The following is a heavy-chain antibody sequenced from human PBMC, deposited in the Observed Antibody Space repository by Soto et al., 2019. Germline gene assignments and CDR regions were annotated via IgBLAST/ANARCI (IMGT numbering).Heavy chain of an antibody. CDR2: ISASGGST. J-gene: IGHJ5*02. V-gene: IGHV3-23*01. D-gene: IGHD4-17*01. CDR3: AKEPTATVKWGS. CDR1: GFTFSSFD. Sequence: GGSLRLSCEASGFTFSSFDMNWVRQAPGKGLEWVSGISASGGSTHYADSVKGRFTISRDNSKNTLYLQMNCLRDEDTAVYYCAKEPTATVKWGSWGQGTLVTVSS.